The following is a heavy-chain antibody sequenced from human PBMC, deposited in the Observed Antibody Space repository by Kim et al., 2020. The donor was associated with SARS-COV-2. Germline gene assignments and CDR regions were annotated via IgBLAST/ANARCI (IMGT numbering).Heavy chain of an antibody. J-gene: IGHJ6*02. D-gene: IGHD4-17*01. Sequence: KFQGRVTITADESTSTAYMELSSLRSEDTAVYYCATTVVTLDYYYYGMDVWGQGTTVTVSS. CDR3: ATTVVTLDYYYYGMDV. V-gene: IGHV1-69*01.